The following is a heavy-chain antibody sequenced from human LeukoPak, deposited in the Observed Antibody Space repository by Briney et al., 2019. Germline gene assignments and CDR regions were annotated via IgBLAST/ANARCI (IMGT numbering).Heavy chain of an antibody. J-gene: IGHJ5*02. D-gene: IGHD1-26*01. V-gene: IGHV1-2*02. CDR1: GYTFTGYY. Sequence: GASVKVSCKASGYTFTGYYMHWVRQALGQGLEWMGWINPNSGGTNYAQKFQGRVTMTRDMSISTAYMELSRLRSDDTAVYYCTRRAVGATLWFDPWGQGTLVTVSS. CDR3: TRRAVGATLWFDP. CDR2: INPNSGGT.